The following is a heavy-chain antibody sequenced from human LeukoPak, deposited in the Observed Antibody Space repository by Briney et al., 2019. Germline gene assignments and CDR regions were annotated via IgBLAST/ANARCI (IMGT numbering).Heavy chain of an antibody. D-gene: IGHD5-24*01. Sequence: PGGSLRLSCAASGFTFSSYGMHWVRQAPGKGLEGVAVIWYDGSNKYYADSVKGRFTISRDNSKNTLYLQMNSLKAEDTAVYYCARDGGDGYNMYYFDYWGQGTLVTVSS. CDR2: IWYDGSNK. V-gene: IGHV3-33*01. CDR1: GFTFSSYG. CDR3: ARDGGDGYNMYYFDY. J-gene: IGHJ4*02.